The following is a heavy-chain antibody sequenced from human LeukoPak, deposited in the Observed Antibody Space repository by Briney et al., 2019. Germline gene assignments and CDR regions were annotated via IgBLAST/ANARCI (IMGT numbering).Heavy chain of an antibody. D-gene: IGHD3-22*01. Sequence: PGGSLRLSCATSGFTFNNSAMSWVRQAPGKGLEWVAVISYDGSNKYYADSVKGRFTISRDNSKNTLYLQMNSLRAEDTAVYYCAKGYDSSGYLHDYWGQGTLVTVSS. V-gene: IGHV3-30*18. CDR1: GFTFNNSA. CDR2: ISYDGSNK. CDR3: AKGYDSSGYLHDY. J-gene: IGHJ4*02.